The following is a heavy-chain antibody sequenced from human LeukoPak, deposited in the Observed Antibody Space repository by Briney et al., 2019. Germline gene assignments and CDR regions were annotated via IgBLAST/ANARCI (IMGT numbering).Heavy chain of an antibody. CDR3: ARCATISETGYFDF. CDR2: LDHRGDT. D-gene: IGHD5-24*01. Sequence: SETLSLTCAVYGGSFSRYYWSWLRQSPGKGLEWIAELDHRGDTNYNPSVKRRVTISVDTSKNRCSLRVRSRSAADTAVYDGARCATISETGYFDFWGQGTLVTVSS. J-gene: IGHJ4*03. CDR1: GGSFSRYY. V-gene: IGHV4-34*01.